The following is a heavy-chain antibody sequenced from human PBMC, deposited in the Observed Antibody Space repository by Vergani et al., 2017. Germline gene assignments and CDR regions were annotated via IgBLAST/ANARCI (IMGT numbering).Heavy chain of an antibody. CDR2: VSHSGST. CDR1: NSSINSNYY. Sequence: QVQLQESGPGLVQPAETLSLTCVVSNSSINSNYYWGWIRQSPGKRLEWIGSVSHSGSTFSNPSLKRRVTISVDKSKKLISLILNSVTAAGTAVYYCVRDAINYDVLTGYYIGLDSWGQGTLVTVSS. J-gene: IGHJ4*02. CDR3: VRDAINYDVLTGYYIGLDS. V-gene: IGHV4-38-2*01. D-gene: IGHD3-9*01.